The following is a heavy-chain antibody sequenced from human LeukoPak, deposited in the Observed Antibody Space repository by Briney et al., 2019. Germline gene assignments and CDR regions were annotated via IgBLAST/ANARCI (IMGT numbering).Heavy chain of an antibody. J-gene: IGHJ6*02. CDR1: GFTFSSYS. Sequence: GGSLRLSCAASGFTFSSYSMNWVRQAPGKGLEWVSYISSSSSTIYYADSVKGRFTISRDNAKNSLYLQMNSLRAEDTAVYYCARVRGVPISSGYLYGMDVWGRGTTVTVSS. CDR3: ARVRGVPISSGYLYGMDV. V-gene: IGHV3-48*01. D-gene: IGHD3-22*01. CDR2: ISSSSSTI.